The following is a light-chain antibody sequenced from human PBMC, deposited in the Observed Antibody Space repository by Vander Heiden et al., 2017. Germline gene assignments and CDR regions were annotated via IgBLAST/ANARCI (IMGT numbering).Light chain of an antibody. J-gene: IGKJ4*01. Sequence: IHFTQSPSSLSSSVGNRITITSRASPGISSYLAWYQQQPGKAPKLLIYAASTLQSGVPSRFSGSGSGTDFTLTISSLQPEDFATYYCQQLNSYPRTFGGGTKVEIK. CDR3: QQLNSYPRT. V-gene: IGKV1-9*01. CDR1: PGISSY. CDR2: AAS.